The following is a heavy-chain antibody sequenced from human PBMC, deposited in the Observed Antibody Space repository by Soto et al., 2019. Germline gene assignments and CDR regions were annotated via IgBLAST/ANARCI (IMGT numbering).Heavy chain of an antibody. J-gene: IGHJ4*02. CDR3: AKGYYSGYDLAYFDY. CDR2: TSGSGDNT. D-gene: IGHD5-12*01. Sequence: VQLLESGGGLVQPGGSLRLSCAASGFSFDDYAMTWVRQAAGKGLGWVSATSGSGDNTYYADSVKGRFTISRDNSKNTLYLQLNSLRAEDTAVYYCAKGYYSGYDLAYFDYWGQGTLVTVSS. V-gene: IGHV3-23*01. CDR1: GFSFDDYA.